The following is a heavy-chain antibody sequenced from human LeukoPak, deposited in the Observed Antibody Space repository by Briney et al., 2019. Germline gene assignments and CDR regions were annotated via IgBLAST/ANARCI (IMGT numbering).Heavy chain of an antibody. Sequence: GGSLRLSCAASGFTFSDYYMSWIRQAPGKGLEWVSYISSSGSTIYYADSVKGRFTISRDNAKYSLYLQMNSLRAEDTAVYYCASRRWELLSPLSDYWGQGTLVTVSS. CDR3: ASRRWELLSPLSDY. CDR1: GFTFSDYY. CDR2: ISSSGSTI. D-gene: IGHD1-26*01. V-gene: IGHV3-11*01. J-gene: IGHJ4*02.